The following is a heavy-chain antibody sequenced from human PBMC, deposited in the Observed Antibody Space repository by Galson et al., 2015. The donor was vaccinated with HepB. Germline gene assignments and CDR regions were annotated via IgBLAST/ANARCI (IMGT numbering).Heavy chain of an antibody. CDR3: ARSSYCSGGSCYSGSYDY. V-gene: IGHV1-69*13. D-gene: IGHD2-15*01. CDR2: IIPIFGTA. Sequence: SVKVSCKASGGTFSSYAISWVRQAPGQGLEWMGGIIPIFGTANYAQKFQGRVTITADESTSTAYMELSSLRSEDTAVYYCARSSYCSGGSCYSGSYDYWGQGTLVTVSS. J-gene: IGHJ4*02. CDR1: GGTFSSYA.